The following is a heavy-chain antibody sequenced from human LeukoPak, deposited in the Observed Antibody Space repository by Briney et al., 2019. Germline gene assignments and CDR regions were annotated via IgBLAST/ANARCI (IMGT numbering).Heavy chain of an antibody. CDR3: ARGTSRTTDLVAFDY. Sequence: SETLSLTCTVSGGSISSYYWSWIRQPPGKGLEWIGYIYYSGSTNYNPSLKSRVTISVDTSKNQFSLKLSSVTAADTAVYYCARGTSRTTDLVAFDYWGQGTLVTVSS. CDR1: GGSISSYY. V-gene: IGHV4-59*12. J-gene: IGHJ4*02. D-gene: IGHD1-1*01. CDR2: IYYSGST.